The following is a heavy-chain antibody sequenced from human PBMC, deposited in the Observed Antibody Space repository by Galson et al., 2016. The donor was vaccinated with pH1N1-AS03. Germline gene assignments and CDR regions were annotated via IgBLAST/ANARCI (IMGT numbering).Heavy chain of an antibody. V-gene: IGHV1-8*01. CDR1: GYTFTDYD. Sequence: SVKVSCKASGYTFTDYDIAWVRQVAGQGLEWMGWMNLGTAKTVYAQRFQGRLSMATDTAVNTAYMELSSLKASDSAMYYCARSDSMTLVTTIYSIWGQGTLVTVSS. CDR2: MNLGTAKT. J-gene: IGHJ4*02. D-gene: IGHD4-17*01. CDR3: ARSDSMTLVTTIYSI.